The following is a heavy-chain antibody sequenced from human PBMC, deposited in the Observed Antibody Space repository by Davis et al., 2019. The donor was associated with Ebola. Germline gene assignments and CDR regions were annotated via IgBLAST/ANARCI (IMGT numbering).Heavy chain of an antibody. V-gene: IGHV3-23*01. CDR3: AKGDTAKD. J-gene: IGHJ4*02. Sequence: GGSLRLSCAASGFTFSSYAMSWVRQAPGKGLEWVSGISGGGCSTYYADSVKGRFSISRDNSKDTLYLQMNSLRGEDTAVYYCAKGDTAKDWGQGTLVTVSS. D-gene: IGHD5-18*01. CDR2: ISGGGCST. CDR1: GFTFSSYA.